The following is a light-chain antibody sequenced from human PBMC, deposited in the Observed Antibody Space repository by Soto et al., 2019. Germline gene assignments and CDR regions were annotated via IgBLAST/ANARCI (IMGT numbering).Light chain of an antibody. V-gene: IGKV3-15*01. CDR3: QQYNNWPFT. J-gene: IGKJ3*01. Sequence: EIVMTQSPATLSVSPGERATLSCRASQSVRSNLAWYQQKPGQAPRLLIYGASTRATGIPARFSGSGSGTEFTLTISSLQSEDFAFYYCQQYNNWPFTFGPGTKVDI. CDR1: QSVRSN. CDR2: GAS.